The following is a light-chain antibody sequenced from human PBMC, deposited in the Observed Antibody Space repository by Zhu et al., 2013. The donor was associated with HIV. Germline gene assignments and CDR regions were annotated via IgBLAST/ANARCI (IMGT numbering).Light chain of an antibody. Sequence: QSALTQPASVSGSPGQSITISCTGTSSDVGGYNYVSWYQQHPGKAPKLMIYEVRNRPSGVSIRFSGSKSGNTASLTISGLQAEDEADYYCSSYTSSSTHLFGTGTKVNVL. CDR2: EVR. J-gene: IGLJ1*01. CDR3: SSYTSSSTHL. CDR1: SSDVGGYNY. V-gene: IGLV2-14*01.